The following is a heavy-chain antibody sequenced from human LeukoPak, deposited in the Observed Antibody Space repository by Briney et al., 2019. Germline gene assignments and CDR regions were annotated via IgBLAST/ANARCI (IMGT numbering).Heavy chain of an antibody. CDR2: IYYSGST. J-gene: IGHJ3*02. D-gene: IGHD4-11*01. Sequence: SETQSLTCTVSGGSISSSSYYWGWIRQPPGKGLEWIGSIYYSGSTYYNPSLKSRVTISVDTSKNQFSLKLSSVTAADTAVYYCARVRLTTVDAFDIWGQGTMVTVSS. CDR1: GGSISSSSYY. CDR3: ARVRLTTVDAFDI. V-gene: IGHV4-39*07.